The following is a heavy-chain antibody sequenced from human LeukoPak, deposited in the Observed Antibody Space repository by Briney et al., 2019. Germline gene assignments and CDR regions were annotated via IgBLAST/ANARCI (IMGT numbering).Heavy chain of an antibody. V-gene: IGHV3-23*01. CDR2: ISGSGGST. Sequence: GGSLRLSCAASGFTFSSYGMHWVRQAPGKGLEWVSAISGSGGSTYYADSVKGRFTISRDNSKNTLYLQMNSLRAEDTAVYYCAKDRLYSSSWYYFDYWGQGTLVTVSS. J-gene: IGHJ4*02. CDR3: AKDRLYSSSWYYFDY. D-gene: IGHD6-13*01. CDR1: GFTFSSYG.